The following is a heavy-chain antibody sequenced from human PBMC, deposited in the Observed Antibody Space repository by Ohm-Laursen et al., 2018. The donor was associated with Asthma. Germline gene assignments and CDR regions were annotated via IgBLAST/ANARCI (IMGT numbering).Heavy chain of an antibody. CDR2: TDSDGNT. D-gene: IGHD5-24*01. V-gene: IGHV3-53*01. J-gene: IGHJ3*01. CDR3: AREAEMATVTGDAFEF. CDR1: GFTVTNYY. Sequence: GSLRLSCAASGFTVTNYYMNWVRQAPGKGLEFVSVTDSDGNTYYADSVKGRFTISRDYLKNTVYLQMNSLRAEGTAVYYCAREAEMATVTGDAFEFWGQGTVVSVSS.